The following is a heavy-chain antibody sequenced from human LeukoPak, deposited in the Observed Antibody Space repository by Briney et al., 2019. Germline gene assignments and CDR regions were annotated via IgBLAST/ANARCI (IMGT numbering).Heavy chain of an antibody. J-gene: IGHJ5*02. CDR1: GGSLTGYY. Sequence: SETLSLTCTVSGGSLTGYYWSWIRQPPGKGLEWIGYIYYSGSTNYNPSLKSRVTISVDTSKNQFSLKLSSVTAAGTAVYYCARAAMVRGVPNWFDPWGQGTLVTVSS. D-gene: IGHD3-10*01. CDR3: ARAAMVRGVPNWFDP. CDR2: IYYSGST. V-gene: IGHV4-59*01.